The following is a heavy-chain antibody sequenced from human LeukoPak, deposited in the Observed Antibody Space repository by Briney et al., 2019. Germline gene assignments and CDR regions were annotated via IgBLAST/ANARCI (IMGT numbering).Heavy chain of an antibody. CDR3: ASGSSSGLLGWFDP. CDR1: GGSISSSNYY. Sequence: PSETLSLTCTVSGGSISSSNYYWGWIRQPPGKGLEWIGSIYYSGSTYYNPSLKSRVTIYVDTSKNQFSLKLNSVTAADTAMYYCASGSSSGLLGWFDPWGQGTLVTVSS. D-gene: IGHD6-13*01. J-gene: IGHJ5*02. CDR2: IYYSGST. V-gene: IGHV4-39*01.